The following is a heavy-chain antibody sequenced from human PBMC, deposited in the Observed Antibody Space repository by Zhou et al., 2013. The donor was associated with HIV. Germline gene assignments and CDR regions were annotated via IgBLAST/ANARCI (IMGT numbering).Heavy chain of an antibody. CDR1: GYTFTRSD. J-gene: IGHJ6*02. CDR3: ARGASSAPNGLDV. V-gene: IGHV1-18*01. Sequence: QVQLVQSGAEVKKPGASVKVSCKTSGYTFTRSDITWVRQAPGQGLEWMAWISANNGKTHYPQNLQGRVIVTTETSTSTAYMELRSLRSDDTAVYYCARGASSAPNGLDVWGQGTTVTVSS. CDR2: ISANNGKT.